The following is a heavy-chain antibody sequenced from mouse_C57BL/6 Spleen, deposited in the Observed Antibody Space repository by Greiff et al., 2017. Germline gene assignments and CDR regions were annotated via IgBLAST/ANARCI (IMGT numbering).Heavy chain of an antibody. Sequence: VKLMESGPELVKPGASVKISCKASGYTFTDYYINWVKQRPGQGLEWIGWIFPGSGSTYYNEKFKGKATLTVDKSSSTAYMLLSSLTSEDSAVXFCARSRITTVVDWYFDVWGTGTTVTVSS. CDR3: ARSRITTVVDWYFDV. J-gene: IGHJ1*03. CDR1: GYTFTDYY. D-gene: IGHD1-1*01. V-gene: IGHV1-75*01. CDR2: IFPGSGST.